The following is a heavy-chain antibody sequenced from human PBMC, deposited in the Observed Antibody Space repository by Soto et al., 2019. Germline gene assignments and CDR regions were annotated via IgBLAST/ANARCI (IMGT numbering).Heavy chain of an antibody. CDR3: ARAVYCGPGFYSYSDD. CDR1: GFTFGSYW. D-gene: IGHD2-21*02. CDR2: IKPDGSAT. V-gene: IGHV3-7*01. J-gene: IGHJ4*02. Sequence: EVKLVASGGGLVQHGGSLSLSCAVSGFTFGSYWMNWVRLIPGTGLEWVAYIKPDGSATYYVDSVKGRFTISRDNAKNSLYLQMNSLRVQYTAVCYRARAVYCGPGFYSYSDDWGQGELVSVSS.